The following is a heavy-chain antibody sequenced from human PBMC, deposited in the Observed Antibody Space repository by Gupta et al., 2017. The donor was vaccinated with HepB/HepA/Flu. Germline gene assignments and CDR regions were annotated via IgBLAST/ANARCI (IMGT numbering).Heavy chain of an antibody. V-gene: IGHV4-34*01. CDR1: GGSFSGYY. CDR2: INHSGST. Sequence: QVQLQQWGAGLLKPSETLSLTCAVYGGSFSGYYWSWIRQPPGKGLEWIGEINHSGSTNYNPSLKSRVTISVDTSKNQFSLKLSSVTAADTAVYYCARGIQLWVRAYYYYYYYMDVWGKGTTVTVSS. D-gene: IGHD5-18*01. J-gene: IGHJ6*03. CDR3: ARGIQLWVRAYYYYYYYMDV.